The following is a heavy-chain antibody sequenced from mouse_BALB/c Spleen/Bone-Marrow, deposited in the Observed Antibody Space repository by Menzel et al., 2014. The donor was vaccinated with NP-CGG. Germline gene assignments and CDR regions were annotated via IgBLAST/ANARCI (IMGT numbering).Heavy chain of an antibody. V-gene: IGHV1S81*02. CDR1: GNTFTSYY. CDR3: TRSEPFAY. CDR2: INPSNGGT. Sequence: QVQLKQSGAELVKPGASVKLSCKASGNTFTSYYMYWVKQRPGQGLEWIGGINPSNGGTNFNEKFKSKATLTVDKSSSTAYMQLSSLTSEDSAVYYCTRSEPFAYWGQGTLVTVSA. J-gene: IGHJ3*01.